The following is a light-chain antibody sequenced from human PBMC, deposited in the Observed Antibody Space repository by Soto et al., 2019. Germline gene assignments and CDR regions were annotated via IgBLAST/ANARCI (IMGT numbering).Light chain of an antibody. CDR2: GAS. CDR3: QQYGSSPLLT. J-gene: IGKJ4*01. CDR1: QSVSSSY. V-gene: IGKV3-20*01. Sequence: EIVLTQSPGTLSLSPGERATLSCRASQSVSSSYLAWYQQKLGQAPRLRIYGASSRATGIPDRFSGSGSGTDYTLTISRLEPEDFAVYYCQQYGSSPLLTFGGGTKVEIK.